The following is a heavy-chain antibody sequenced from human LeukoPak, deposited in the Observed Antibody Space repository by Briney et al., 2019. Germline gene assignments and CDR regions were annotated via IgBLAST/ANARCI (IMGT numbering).Heavy chain of an antibody. D-gene: IGHD3-3*01. Sequence: GGSLRLSCAASGFTFTDYSMTWVRQAPGKGLEWVSSISTVSTYKFYSDSVKGRFTISRDNAKNILYLQVSSLSAEDTAVYYCARDGSGFYLYYYMDVWGRGTPVTVSS. V-gene: IGHV3-21*01. CDR1: GFTFTDYS. J-gene: IGHJ6*03. CDR2: ISTVSTYK. CDR3: ARDGSGFYLYYYMDV.